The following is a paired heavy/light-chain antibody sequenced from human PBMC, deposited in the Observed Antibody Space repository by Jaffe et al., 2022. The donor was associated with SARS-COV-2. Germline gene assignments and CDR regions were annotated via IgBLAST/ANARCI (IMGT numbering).Heavy chain of an antibody. D-gene: IGHD6-19*01. CDR3: ARRVAGNPWGWFDP. CDR1: GGSISSFSHW. V-gene: IGHV4-39*01. CDR2: IYYSVST. J-gene: IGHJ5*02. Sequence: QLQLQESGPGLVKPSETLSLTCTVSGGSISSFSHWWGWIRQPPGRGLEWIGTIYYSVSTYYNPSLKSRVTLSVDTSKNQFSLQLSSVTAADTAVYYCARRVAGNPWGWFDPWGQGTLVTVSS.
Light chain of an antibody. CDR2: WAS. V-gene: IGKV4-1*01. J-gene: IGKJ1*01. Sequence: DIVMTQSPDSLAVSLGERATINCKSSQSVLYSSDNRNYLAWYQQKPGQPPKLLIYWASTRESGVPDRFSGSGSGTDFTLTISSLQAEDVAVYYCQQYYSTPGTFGQGTKVEIK. CDR3: QQYYSTPGT. CDR1: QSVLYSSDNRNY.